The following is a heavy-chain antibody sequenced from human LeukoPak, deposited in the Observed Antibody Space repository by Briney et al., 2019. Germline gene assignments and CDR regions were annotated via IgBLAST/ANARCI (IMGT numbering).Heavy chain of an antibody. V-gene: IGHV4-59*12. Sequence: SETLSLTCTVSGGSISSYYWSWIRQPPGKGLEWIGYIYYSGSTNYNPSLKSRVTISVDTSKNQFSLNLRSVTAADTAIYYCARDIPSGYHDYWGHGTLITVSS. CDR1: GGSISSYY. CDR3: ARDIPSGYHDY. D-gene: IGHD3-3*01. CDR2: IYYSGST. J-gene: IGHJ4*01.